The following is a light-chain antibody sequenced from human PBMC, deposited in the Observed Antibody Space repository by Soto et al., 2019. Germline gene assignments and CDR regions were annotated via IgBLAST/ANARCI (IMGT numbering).Light chain of an antibody. J-gene: IGKJ1*01. Sequence: PGERVTLSSRASQSVSSTYLTWYQQKPGQAPRLLISGASTRATSIPARFSGCGSGTDFTLTISSLEPEDFAVYYCQQYNNWPPATFGQGTKVDIK. V-gene: IGKV3D-7*01. CDR2: GAS. CDR3: QQYNNWPPAT. CDR1: QSVSSTY.